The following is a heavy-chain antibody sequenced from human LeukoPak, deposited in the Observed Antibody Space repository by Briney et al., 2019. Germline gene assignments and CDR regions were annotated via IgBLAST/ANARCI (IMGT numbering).Heavy chain of an antibody. CDR1: GFTFSNYW. Sequence: GGSLRLSCAASGFTFSNYWMQWVRQAPGKGLVWVSRIKGDGSHTIYADSVKGRFTISIDNAKNTLYLQMKSLRAEDTAVYYCVRDWDHFDFDSWGLGTLVTVSS. CDR2: IKGDGSHT. J-gene: IGHJ5*01. V-gene: IGHV3-74*01. CDR3: VRDWDHFDFDS. D-gene: IGHD3-9*01.